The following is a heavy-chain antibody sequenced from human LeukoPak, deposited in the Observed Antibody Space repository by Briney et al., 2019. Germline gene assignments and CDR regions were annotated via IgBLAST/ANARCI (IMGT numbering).Heavy chain of an antibody. V-gene: IGHV4-34*01. CDR3: ARVGLRGDY. CDR1: GGSLSSYY. CDR2: INHSGST. J-gene: IGHJ4*02. Sequence: SETLSLTCTVSGGSLSSYYWSWIRQPPGKGLEWIGEINHSGSTNYNPSLKSRVTISVDTSKNQFSLKLSSVTAADTAVYYCARVGLRGDYWGQGTLVTVSS.